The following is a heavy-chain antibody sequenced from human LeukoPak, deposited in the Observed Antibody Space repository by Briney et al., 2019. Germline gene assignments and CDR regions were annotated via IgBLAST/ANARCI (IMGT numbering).Heavy chain of an antibody. CDR3: AKKRVAVAGTHYFDY. CDR2: IWYDGSNK. J-gene: IGHJ4*02. V-gene: IGHV3-33*06. Sequence: PGGSLRLSCAASGFTFSSYGMHWVRQAPGKGLEWVAVIWYDGSNKYYADSVKGRFTISRDNSKNTLYLQMNSLRAEDTAVYYCAKKRVAVAGTHYFDYWGQGTLVTVSS. D-gene: IGHD6-19*01. CDR1: GFTFSSYG.